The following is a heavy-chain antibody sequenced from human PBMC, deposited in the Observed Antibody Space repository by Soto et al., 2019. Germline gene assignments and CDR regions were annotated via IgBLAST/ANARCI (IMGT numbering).Heavy chain of an antibody. CDR1: GGTFSSYA. J-gene: IGHJ6*02. CDR3: ARVSDIVVVVAATPYYYYGMDV. D-gene: IGHD2-15*01. V-gene: IGHV1-69*13. Sequence: SVKVSCKASGGTFSSYAISWVRQASGQGLEWMGGIIPIFGTANYAQKFQGRVTITADESTSTAYMELSSLRSEDTAVYYCARVSDIVVVVAATPYYYYGMDVWGQGTTVTVSS. CDR2: IIPIFGTA.